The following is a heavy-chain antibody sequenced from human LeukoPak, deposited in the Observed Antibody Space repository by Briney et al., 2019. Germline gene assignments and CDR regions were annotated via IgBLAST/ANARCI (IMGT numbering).Heavy chain of an antibody. CDR2: IIPIFGTA. CDR3: ARRRVRGVRGYSDY. CDR1: GGTFSSYA. V-gene: IGHV1-69*05. D-gene: IGHD3-10*01. Sequence: ASVKVSCKASGGTFSSYAISWVRQAPAQGLERMGRIIPIFGTANYAQKFQGRVTITTDESTSTAYMELSSLRSEDTDVCYCARRRVRGVRGYSDYWGQGTLVTVSS. J-gene: IGHJ4*02.